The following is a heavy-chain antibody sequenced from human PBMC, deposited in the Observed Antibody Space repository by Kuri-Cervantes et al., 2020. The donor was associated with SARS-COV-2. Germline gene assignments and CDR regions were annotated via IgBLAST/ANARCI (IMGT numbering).Heavy chain of an antibody. CDR3: ARVWDGGDYFDY. Sequence: SETLSLTCAVSGYSLSSGYYWGWIRQPPGKGLEWIGSIYYSGSTNYNPSLKSRVTISVDTSKNQFSLKLSSVTAADTAVYYCARVWDGGDYFDYWGQGTLVTVSS. V-gene: IGHV4-38-2*01. CDR1: GYSLSSGYY. CDR2: IYYSGST. J-gene: IGHJ4*02. D-gene: IGHD3-16*01.